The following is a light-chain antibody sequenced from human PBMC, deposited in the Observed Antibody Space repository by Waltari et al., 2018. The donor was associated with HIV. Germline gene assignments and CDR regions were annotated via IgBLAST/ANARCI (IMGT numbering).Light chain of an antibody. V-gene: IGLV1-47*01. J-gene: IGLJ2*01. CDR3: AAWDDSLRGVV. Sequence: QSVLTQPPSASGTPGQRVTLSCSRSSSNIGRDSVHWYQQLPGTTPKLLIYRNNQRPSGVPDRFSGSKSGTSASLAISGLRSEHEADYYCAAWDDSLRGVVFGGGTKLTVL. CDR2: RNN. CDR1: SSNIGRDS.